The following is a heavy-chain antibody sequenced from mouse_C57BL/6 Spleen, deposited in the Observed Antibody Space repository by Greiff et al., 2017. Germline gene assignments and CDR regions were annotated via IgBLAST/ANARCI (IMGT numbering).Heavy chain of an antibody. V-gene: IGHV1-5*01. Sequence: VQLQQSGTVLARPGASVKMSCKTSGYTFTSYWMHWVKQRPGQGLEWIGANYPGNSDTSYNQKLKGKAKLTAVTSASTAYMELSSLTNEDSAVYYCTRSGLRLGGDWYFDVWGTGTTVTVSS. J-gene: IGHJ1*03. D-gene: IGHD2-2*01. CDR3: TRSGLRLGGDWYFDV. CDR2: NYPGNSDT. CDR1: GYTFTSYW.